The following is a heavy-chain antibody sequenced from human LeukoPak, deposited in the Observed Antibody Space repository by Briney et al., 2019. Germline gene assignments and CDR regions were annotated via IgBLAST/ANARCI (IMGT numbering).Heavy chain of an antibody. D-gene: IGHD1-26*01. CDR1: GFTFNSHH. J-gene: IGHJ4*02. V-gene: IGHV3-30*03. CDR2: APHDGTSP. Sequence: GGSLRLSCAVSGFTFNSHHMHWVRQAPNKGLDWVAVAPHDGTSPSHAASVNGRFTISRDNSKDTVFLQMDSLRVDDTAIYYCARQSLGASGLDHWGQGVLVTVSS. CDR3: ARQSLGASGLDH.